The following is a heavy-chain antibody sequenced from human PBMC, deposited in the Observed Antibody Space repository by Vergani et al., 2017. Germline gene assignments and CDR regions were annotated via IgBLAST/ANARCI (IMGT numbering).Heavy chain of an antibody. CDR3: AREGAGRAIVVEPDAFDI. J-gene: IGHJ3*02. CDR1: GFTFSSYW. V-gene: IGHV3-7*01. Sequence: EVQLVESGGGLVQPGGSLRLSCAASGFTFSSYWMSWVRQAPGKGLEWVANIKQDGSEKYYVDSVKGRFTISRDNSKNTLYLQMNSLRAKDTAVYYCAREGAGRAIVVEPDAFDIWGQGTMVTVSS. CDR2: IKQDGSEK. D-gene: IGHD3-22*01.